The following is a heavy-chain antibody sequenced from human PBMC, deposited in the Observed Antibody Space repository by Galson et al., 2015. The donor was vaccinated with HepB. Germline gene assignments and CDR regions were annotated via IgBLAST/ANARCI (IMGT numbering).Heavy chain of an antibody. CDR2: ISSNCEK. J-gene: IGHJ3*02. CDR1: GLSLSNGRMG. D-gene: IGHD4-17*01. V-gene: IGHV2-26*01. Sequence: PALVKPTQTLTLTCTVAGLSLSNGRMGVSWIRQSPGKALEWLAHISSNCEKSYRRSLKSRLAVSKDTSKSQVALIMTNMDPADTATYYCTRGPGDGDILGAFEIWGQGTTVTVSS. CDR3: TRGPGDGDILGAFEI.